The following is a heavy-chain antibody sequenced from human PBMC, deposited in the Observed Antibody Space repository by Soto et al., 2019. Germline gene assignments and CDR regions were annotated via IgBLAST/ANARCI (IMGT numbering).Heavy chain of an antibody. Sequence: GESLKISCKGSGYSFTSYWIGWVRQMPGKGLEWMGIIYPGDSDTRYSPSFQGQVTISADKSISTAYLQWSSLKASDTAMYYCARRAPYTYYYDSSGHGGFDYWGQGTLVTVSS. J-gene: IGHJ4*02. D-gene: IGHD3-22*01. V-gene: IGHV5-51*01. CDR3: ARRAPYTYYYDSSGHGGFDY. CDR2: IYPGDSDT. CDR1: GYSFTSYW.